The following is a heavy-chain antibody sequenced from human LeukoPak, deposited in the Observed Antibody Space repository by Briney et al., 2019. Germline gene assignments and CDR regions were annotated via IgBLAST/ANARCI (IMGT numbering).Heavy chain of an antibody. D-gene: IGHD3-16*01. CDR2: IYYSGST. J-gene: IGHJ4*02. V-gene: IGHV4-61*05. CDR1: GGSISSSSYY. Sequence: SETLSLTCTVSGGSISSSSYYWGWIRQPPGKGLEWIGHIYYSGSTNYNPSLKSRVTISVDTSKNQFSLKLSSVTAADTAVYYCARVMITFGGVRTHLGEEYYFDYWGQGTPVTVSS. CDR3: ARVMITFGGVRTHLGEEYYFDY.